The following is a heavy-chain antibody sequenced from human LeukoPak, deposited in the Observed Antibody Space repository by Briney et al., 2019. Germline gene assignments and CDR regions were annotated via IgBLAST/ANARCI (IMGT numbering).Heavy chain of an antibody. CDR2: INTGNGNT. CDR3: ARDLRGDSSGYYLTAYFDY. CDR1: GYTFTNYA. Sequence: GASVKVSCKASGYTFTNYAMHWVRQAPGQRLEWMGWINTGNGNTNYAQKLQGRVTMTTDTSTSTAYMELRSLRSDDTAVYYCARDLRGDSSGYYLTAYFDYWGQGTLVTVSS. D-gene: IGHD3-22*01. J-gene: IGHJ4*02. V-gene: IGHV1-3*04.